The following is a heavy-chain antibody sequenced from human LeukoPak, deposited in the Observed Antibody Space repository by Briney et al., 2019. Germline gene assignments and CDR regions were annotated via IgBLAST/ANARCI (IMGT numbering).Heavy chain of an antibody. V-gene: IGHV3-7*01. CDR3: ARQYNWNFVDY. Sequence: GRSLRLSCAASGFTFSSYWMSWVRQALGKGLEWVANIKQDGSEKYYVDSVKGRFTISRDNAMNSLYLQMNSLRAEDTAVYYCARQYNWNFVDYWGQGTLVTVSS. D-gene: IGHD1-7*01. CDR2: IKQDGSEK. CDR1: GFTFSSYW. J-gene: IGHJ4*02.